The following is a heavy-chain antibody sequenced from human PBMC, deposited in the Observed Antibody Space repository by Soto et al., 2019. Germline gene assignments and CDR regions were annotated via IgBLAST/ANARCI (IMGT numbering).Heavy chain of an antibody. CDR2: IYHSGST. Sequence: PSETLSLTCAVSGYSISSGYYWGWIRQPPGKGLEWIGSIYHSGSTYYNPSLKSRVTISVDTSKNQFSLKLSSVTAADTAVYYCARSQYIAAAGAYWGQGTLVTV. CDR3: ARSQYIAAAGAY. J-gene: IGHJ4*02. D-gene: IGHD6-13*01. V-gene: IGHV4-38-2*01. CDR1: GYSISSGYY.